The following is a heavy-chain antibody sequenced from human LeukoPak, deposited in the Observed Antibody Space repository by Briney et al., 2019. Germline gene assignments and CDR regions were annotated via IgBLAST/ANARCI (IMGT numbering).Heavy chain of an antibody. Sequence: ASVKVSCKASGYTFSTPAMHWVRQAPGQGLEWMGWISTGNGNTRYSQKFQDRITITRDTSASTAYMELSSLRSEDTAVYYCARRDAYFGVDYWGQGTPVTVSS. J-gene: IGHJ4*02. CDR3: ARRDAYFGVDY. D-gene: IGHD2/OR15-2a*01. CDR1: GYTFSTPA. CDR2: ISTGNGNT. V-gene: IGHV1-3*04.